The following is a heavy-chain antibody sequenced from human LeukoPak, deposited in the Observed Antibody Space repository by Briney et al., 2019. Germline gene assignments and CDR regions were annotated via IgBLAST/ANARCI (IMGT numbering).Heavy chain of an antibody. Sequence: GGSLRLSCAASGFTFSSYGMHWVRQAPGKGLEWVAVIWYDGSNKYYADSVKGRFTISRDNSKNTLYLQMNSLRAEDTAVYYCARGIAAAGTWLDYWGQGTLVTVSS. J-gene: IGHJ4*02. CDR2: IWYDGSNK. D-gene: IGHD6-13*01. V-gene: IGHV3-33*01. CDR1: GFTFSSYG. CDR3: ARGIAAAGTWLDY.